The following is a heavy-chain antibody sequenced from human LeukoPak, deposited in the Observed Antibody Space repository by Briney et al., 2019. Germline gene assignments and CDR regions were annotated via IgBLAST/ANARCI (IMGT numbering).Heavy chain of an antibody. CDR3: ARGVLGPYYFDL. J-gene: IGHJ2*01. Sequence: AETLSLTCAVYGGTFRGYYWSWIRQPPGKGLEWIGEIHYTGATNYKPSLESRVTISGDPSKNQVSLRVYSVTAADTAVYYCARGVLGPYYFDLWGRGTLVTVSS. CDR2: IHYTGAT. D-gene: IGHD7-27*01. V-gene: IGHV4-34*01. CDR1: GGTFRGYY.